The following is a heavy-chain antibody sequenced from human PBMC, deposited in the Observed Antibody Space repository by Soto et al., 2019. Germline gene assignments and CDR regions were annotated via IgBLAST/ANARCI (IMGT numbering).Heavy chain of an antibody. CDR1: GGSISSGGYY. Sequence: QVQLQESGPGLVKPSQTLSLTCTVSGGSISSGGYYWSWIRQYPGKGLEWIGYIYYSGSTYYNPSLKTRVTLSVDTSKNQFSLKLSSVTAADTAVYSCATIVVPAAPFDYWGQGTLVTVSS. J-gene: IGHJ4*02. V-gene: IGHV4-31*03. D-gene: IGHD2-2*01. CDR2: IYYSGST. CDR3: ATIVVPAAPFDY.